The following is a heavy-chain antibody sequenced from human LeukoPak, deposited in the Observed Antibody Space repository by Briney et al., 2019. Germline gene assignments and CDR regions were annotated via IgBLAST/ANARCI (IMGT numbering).Heavy chain of an antibody. V-gene: IGHV1-2*06. CDR3: GREVLGSKNSGYDPFDY. CDR2: INPNSGGT. D-gene: IGHD5-12*01. CDR1: GYTFTGYY. Sequence: GASVKVSCKASGYTFTGYYMHWVRQAPGQGLEWMGRINPNSGGTNYAQKFQGRVTMTRDTSISTAYMELNSLRSDDTAVYYCGREVLGSKNSGYDPFDYWGQGTLVTVSS. J-gene: IGHJ4*02.